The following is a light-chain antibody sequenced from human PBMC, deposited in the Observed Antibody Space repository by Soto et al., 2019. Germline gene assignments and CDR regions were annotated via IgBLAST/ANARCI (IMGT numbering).Light chain of an antibody. J-gene: IGLJ3*02. V-gene: IGLV1-44*01. CDR3: AAWDDSLNGWV. CDR1: RSNIGRNI. Sequence: QSVLTQPPSASGTPGQRVTISCSGRRSNIGRNIVNWDQQFPGTAPKLLIYSNDPRPSVDPYLFSVSKSGTSASLAISGRQSEDEADYYCAAWDDSLNGWVFGGGTKLTVL. CDR2: SND.